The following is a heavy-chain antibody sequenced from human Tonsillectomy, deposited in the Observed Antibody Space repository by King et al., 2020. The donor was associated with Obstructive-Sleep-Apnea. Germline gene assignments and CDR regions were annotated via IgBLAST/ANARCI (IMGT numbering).Heavy chain of an antibody. J-gene: IGHJ4*02. V-gene: IGHV3-11*06. CDR1: GFTFSDYF. CDR3: ARVGIAVAGTWDY. CDR2: ISSSSSYT. D-gene: IGHD6-19*01. Sequence: VQLVESGGGLVKPGGSLRLSCAASGFTFSDYFMSWIRQAPGKGLEWVSYISSSSSYTNYADSVKGRFTISRDNAKNSLYLQMNSLRAEDTAVYYCARVGIAVAGTWDYWGQGTLVTVSS.